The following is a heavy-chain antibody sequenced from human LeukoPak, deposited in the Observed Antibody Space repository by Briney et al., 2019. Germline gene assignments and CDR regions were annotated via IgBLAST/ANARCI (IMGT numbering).Heavy chain of an antibody. D-gene: IGHD3-10*01. J-gene: IGHJ4*02. Sequence: PGGSLRLSCAASGFTFSSYAMSWVRQAPGKGLEWVSAISGSGGSTYYADSVKGRFTISRDNSKNTLYLQMNSLRAEDTAVYYCAKEPQQGYDGSGSYYQDYWGQGTLVTVSS. V-gene: IGHV3-23*01. CDR2: ISGSGGST. CDR3: AKEPQQGYDGSGSYYQDY. CDR1: GFTFSSYA.